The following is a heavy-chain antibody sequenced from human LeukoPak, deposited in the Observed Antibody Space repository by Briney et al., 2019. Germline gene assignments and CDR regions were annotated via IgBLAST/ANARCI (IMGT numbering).Heavy chain of an antibody. V-gene: IGHV1-2*02. CDR3: ARVDWDAGYDAFDI. CDR1: GYTFTGYY. D-gene: IGHD3-9*01. Sequence: ASVKVSCKASGYTFTGYYMHWVRQAPGQGLEWMGWINSNSGGTNYAQKFQGRVTMTRDTSISTAYMELSRLRSDDTAVYYCARVDWDAGYDAFDIWGQGTMVTVSS. CDR2: INSNSGGT. J-gene: IGHJ3*02.